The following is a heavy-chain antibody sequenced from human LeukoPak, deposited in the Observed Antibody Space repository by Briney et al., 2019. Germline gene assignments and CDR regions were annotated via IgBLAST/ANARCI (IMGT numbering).Heavy chain of an antibody. Sequence: PSETLSLTCTVSGGSISSGGYYWSWIRQHPGKGLEWIGYIYYSGSTYYNPSLKSRVTISVDTSKNQFSLKLSSVTAADTAVYYCARDWDYDSSGSLAFDIWGQGTMVTVSS. CDR1: GGSISSGGYY. J-gene: IGHJ3*02. CDR3: ARDWDYDSSGSLAFDI. D-gene: IGHD3-22*01. V-gene: IGHV4-31*03. CDR2: IYYSGST.